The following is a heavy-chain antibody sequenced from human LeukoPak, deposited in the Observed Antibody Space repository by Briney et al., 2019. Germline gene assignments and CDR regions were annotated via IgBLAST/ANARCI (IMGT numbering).Heavy chain of an antibody. D-gene: IGHD5-18*01. CDR2: LDPEDGET. CDR1: GYTLTELS. J-gene: IGHJ4*02. V-gene: IGHV1-24*01. Sequence: GASEKVSCKVSGYTLTELSMHWVRQAPGKGPEWMGGLDPEDGETIYAQKFQGRVTLTEDTSTDTAYMELSSLRSEDTAVYYCATEDTAMISFDYWGQGTLVTVSS. CDR3: ATEDTAMISFDY.